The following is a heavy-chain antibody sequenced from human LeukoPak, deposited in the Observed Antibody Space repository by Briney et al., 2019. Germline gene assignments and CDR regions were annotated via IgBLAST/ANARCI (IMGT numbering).Heavy chain of an antibody. CDR3: ARQGGYIAPLSL. CDR2: ISYSGNT. J-gene: IGHJ4*02. Sequence: PSETLSLTCTVSGGSISSYYWSWVRPPPGKGVEWIGYISYSGNTNYNPSLKCRVTISVDTSKCQFSLRLSSVTAGDTAVYYCARQGGYIAPLSLWGQGALVTVSS. CDR1: GGSISSYY. D-gene: IGHD6-13*01. V-gene: IGHV4-59*08.